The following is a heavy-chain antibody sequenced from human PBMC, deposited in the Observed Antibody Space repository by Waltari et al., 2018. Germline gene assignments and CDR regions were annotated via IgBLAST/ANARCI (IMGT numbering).Heavy chain of an antibody. CDR2: INYDGSAT. V-gene: IGHV3-7*03. CDR3: ARGSASYVRFWDL. Sequence: EVHLLESGGGLVQPGGSLRLSCEASGFSPLAHWMTWLRQAPGKGLEWVANINYDGSATYHVDSVNGRFLISRDNAKNSLYLQMNSVTAEDTAIYYCARGSASYVRFWDLWGQGTMVTVSS. J-gene: IGHJ4*02. D-gene: IGHD3-10*02. CDR1: GFSPLAHW.